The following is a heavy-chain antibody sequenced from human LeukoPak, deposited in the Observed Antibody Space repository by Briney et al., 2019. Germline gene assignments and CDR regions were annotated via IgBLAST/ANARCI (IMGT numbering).Heavy chain of an antibody. J-gene: IGHJ5*02. Sequence: ASEALSLTCTVSGGSISSGIYYWSWIRQPAGKGLEWIGRIYTSGSTNYNPSLKSRVTISLDPSKNQFSLKLSSVTAADTAVYYCARDGSGWLNWFDPWGQGTLVTVSS. D-gene: IGHD6-19*01. CDR1: GGSISSGIYY. CDR3: ARDGSGWLNWFDP. CDR2: IYTSGST. V-gene: IGHV4-61*02.